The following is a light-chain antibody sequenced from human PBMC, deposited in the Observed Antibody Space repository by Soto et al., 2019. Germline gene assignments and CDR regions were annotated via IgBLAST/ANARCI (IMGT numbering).Light chain of an antibody. J-gene: IGKJ4*01. CDR1: QSVKNNN. CDR3: QQYGSSPLT. V-gene: IGKV3-20*01. Sequence: EIVLTQSPGTLSLSPGERATLSCRTSQSVKNNNVAWYQQKPGQAPRLLIYGASSRATDIPDRSSGSGSGTDFTLTISRLEPEDFAVYHCQQYGSSPLTFGGGTKVDIK. CDR2: GAS.